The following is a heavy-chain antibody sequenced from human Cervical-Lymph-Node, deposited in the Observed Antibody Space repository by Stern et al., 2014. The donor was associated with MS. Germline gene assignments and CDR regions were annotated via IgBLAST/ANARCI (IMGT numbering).Heavy chain of an antibody. CDR2: RWYDGSNK. J-gene: IGHJ4*02. CDR1: GFTFSSYG. CDR3: ARDTNHYGH. D-gene: IGHD4-17*01. V-gene: IGHV3-33*01. Sequence: VQLVESGGGVVQPGRSLRLSCAASGFTFSSYGMHWVRQAPGKGLEWVAVRWYDGSNKYYADSVKGRFTISRDNSKNTLYLQMNSLRAEDTAVYYCARDTNHYGHWGQGTLVTVSS.